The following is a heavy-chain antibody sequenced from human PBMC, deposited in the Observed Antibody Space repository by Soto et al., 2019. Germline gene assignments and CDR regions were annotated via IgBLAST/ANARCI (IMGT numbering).Heavy chain of an antibody. CDR1: GYTFTSYG. V-gene: IGHV1-18*01. Sequence: QVQLVQSGGEVKKPGASVKLSCTASGYTFTSYGISWVRQAPGQGLEWMGWISAYNGKTNYAQNGQGRFTMTTDISTRTAYMDLRSLRSDDTAVYYCARGGDVNYYHGMDVWGQGTTVTVSS. D-gene: IGHD5-12*01. CDR2: ISAYNGKT. J-gene: IGHJ6*02. CDR3: ARGGDVNYYHGMDV.